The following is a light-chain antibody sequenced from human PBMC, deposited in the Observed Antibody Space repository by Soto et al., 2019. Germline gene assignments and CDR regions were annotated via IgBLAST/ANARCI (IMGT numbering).Light chain of an antibody. CDR1: SSNIGGNS. J-gene: IGLJ1*01. Sequence: QSVLTQPPSVSAAPGQKVTISCSGSSSNIGGNSVSWYQQLPGTAPKLLIYDDNKRPSGIPDRFSGSKSGTSATLGITGFQAGDEAEYYCGSWDSSLSADVFGTGTKGTVL. V-gene: IGLV1-51*01. CDR2: DDN. CDR3: GSWDSSLSADV.